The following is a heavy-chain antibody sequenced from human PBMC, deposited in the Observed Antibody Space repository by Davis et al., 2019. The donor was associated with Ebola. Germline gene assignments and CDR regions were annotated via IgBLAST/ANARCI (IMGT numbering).Heavy chain of an antibody. D-gene: IGHD4-17*01. V-gene: IGHV3-23*01. CDR2: ISGSSRNK. Sequence: GESLKISCAASGFTFSNYAMSWVRQAPGKGLEWVSGISGSSRNKYYADSVEGRFTISRDNTKNTLHLQMNSLRVEDTAIYYCAKDADEDDYGLFDNWGQGALVSVSS. J-gene: IGHJ4*02. CDR1: GFTFSNYA. CDR3: AKDADEDDYGLFDN.